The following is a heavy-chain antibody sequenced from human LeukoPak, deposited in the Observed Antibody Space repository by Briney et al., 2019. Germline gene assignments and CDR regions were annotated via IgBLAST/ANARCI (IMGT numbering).Heavy chain of an antibody. J-gene: IGHJ4*02. CDR1: GGTFSSYA. D-gene: IGHD2-2*01. V-gene: IGHV1-69*06. CDR2: IIPIFGTA. Sequence: GASVKVSCKASGGTFSSYAISWVRQAPGQGLEWVGGIIPIFGTANYAQKFQGRVTITADKSTSTAYMELSSLRSEDTAVYYCAGGYCSGTSCYVSDYWGQGTLATVSS. CDR3: AGGYCSGTSCYVSDY.